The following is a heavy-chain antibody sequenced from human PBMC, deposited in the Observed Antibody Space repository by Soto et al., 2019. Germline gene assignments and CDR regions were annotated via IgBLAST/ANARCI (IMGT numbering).Heavy chain of an antibody. CDR2: IYYSGST. V-gene: IGHV4-31*03. Sequence: QVQLQESGPGLVKPSQTLSLTCTVSGGSISSGGYYWSWIRQHPGKGLEWIGYIYYSGSTYYNPSIKSRVTISVDTSKNQFSLKLSSVTAADTAVYYCARVRSGPTYYDFWSGYPYYFDYWGQGTLVTVSS. J-gene: IGHJ4*02. D-gene: IGHD3-3*01. CDR1: GGSISSGGYY. CDR3: ARVRSGPTYYDFWSGYPYYFDY.